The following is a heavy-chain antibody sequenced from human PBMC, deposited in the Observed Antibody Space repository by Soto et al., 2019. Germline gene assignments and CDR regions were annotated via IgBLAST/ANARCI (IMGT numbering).Heavy chain of an antibody. D-gene: IGHD2-8*01. V-gene: IGHV4-34*01. J-gene: IGHJ6*02. Sequence: SQTLSLTYAGYGGSFIGYYWSWIRQPPGEGLEWIGEINHSGSTNYNPSLKSRVTISVDTSKNQVSLKLSSVTAADTAVYYCARASGYCTNGVCPSWVYYYGMDGWGQGTTVT. CDR3: ARASGYCTNGVCPSWVYYYGMDG. CDR1: GGSFIGYY. CDR2: INHSGST.